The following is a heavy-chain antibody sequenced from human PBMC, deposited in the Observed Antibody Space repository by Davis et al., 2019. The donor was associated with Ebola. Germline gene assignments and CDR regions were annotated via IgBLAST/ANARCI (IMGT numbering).Heavy chain of an antibody. CDR2: ISAYNGNT. CDR1: GYTFNSYV. D-gene: IGHD2-15*01. CDR3: ARDLVPVMLAADYYYGMDV. Sequence: AASVKVSCKASGYTFNSYVISWVRQAPGQGLEWMGWISAYNGNTNYAQKLQGRVTMTTDTSTSTAYMELRSLRSDDTAVYYCARDLVPVMLAADYYYGMDVWGKGTTVTVSS. V-gene: IGHV1-18*04. J-gene: IGHJ6*04.